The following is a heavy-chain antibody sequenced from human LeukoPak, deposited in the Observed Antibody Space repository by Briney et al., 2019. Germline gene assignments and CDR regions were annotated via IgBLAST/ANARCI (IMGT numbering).Heavy chain of an antibody. J-gene: IGHJ4*02. CDR3: AKETRSLRFLEWLLFN. CDR1: GFTFSSYG. CDR2: ISYDGSNK. V-gene: IGHV3-30*18. D-gene: IGHD3-3*01. Sequence: GRSLRLSCAASGFTFSSYGMHWVRQAPGKGLEWVAVISYDGSNKYYADSVKGRFTISRDNSKNTLYLQMNSLRAEDTAVYYCAKETRSLRFLEWLLFNWGRGTLVTVSS.